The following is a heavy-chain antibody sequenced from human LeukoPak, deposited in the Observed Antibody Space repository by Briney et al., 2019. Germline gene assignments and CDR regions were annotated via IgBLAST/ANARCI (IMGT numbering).Heavy chain of an antibody. CDR2: IKTDGSEK. V-gene: IGHV3-7*01. CDR3: ARDRTATITYYFDY. CDR1: GFTFSNYW. D-gene: IGHD5-24*01. J-gene: IGHJ4*02. Sequence: GGSLRLSCEGSGFTFSNYWMGWVRQAPGKGLQWVANIKTDGSEKYYVDSVKGRFTISRDNAKNSLSLQMNSLRAEDTAVYYCARDRTATITYYFDYWGQGTLVTVSS.